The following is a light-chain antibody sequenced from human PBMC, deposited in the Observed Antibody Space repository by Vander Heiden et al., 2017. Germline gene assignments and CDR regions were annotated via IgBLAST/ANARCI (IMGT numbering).Light chain of an antibody. V-gene: IGKV2-28*01. CDR3: MQAHKTPIT. CDR1: QSLLHSNGCSY. CDR2: LGS. Sequence: DTGMPQPPLSLPVTPVEPASIACRSSQSLLHSNGCSYLDWYLQKPGQSPQLLIYLGSNRASGVPDRFSGSGSGTDFTLKISRVEAEDFGVYYCMQAHKTPITFGRGTRLEIK. J-gene: IGKJ5*01.